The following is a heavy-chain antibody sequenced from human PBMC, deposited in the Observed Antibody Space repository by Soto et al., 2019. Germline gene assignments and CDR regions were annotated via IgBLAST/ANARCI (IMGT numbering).Heavy chain of an antibody. CDR3: AKERSSGWSFDY. D-gene: IGHD6-19*01. J-gene: IGHJ4*02. Sequence: EVQLLESGGGLVQPGGSLRLSCAASGFTFSTYAMNWVRQAPGKGLEWVSGISGSGDSTYYADSAKGRFTASRDNSKNTLYLEMNSLRAEDTAVFYCAKERSSGWSFDYWGQGTLVTVSS. CDR1: GFTFSTYA. V-gene: IGHV3-23*01. CDR2: ISGSGDST.